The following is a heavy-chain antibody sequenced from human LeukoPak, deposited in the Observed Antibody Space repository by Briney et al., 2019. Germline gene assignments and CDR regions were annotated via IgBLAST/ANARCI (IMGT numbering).Heavy chain of an antibody. CDR3: ARTGSGALFDY. Sequence: ASVKVSCKASGGTFSSYAISWVRQAPGQGLEWMGWMNPNSGNTGYAQKFQGRVTMTRNTSISTAYMELRSLRSDDTAVYYCARTGSGALFDYWGQGTLVTVSS. D-gene: IGHD1-26*01. CDR2: MNPNSGNT. CDR1: GGTFSSYA. J-gene: IGHJ4*02. V-gene: IGHV1-8*02.